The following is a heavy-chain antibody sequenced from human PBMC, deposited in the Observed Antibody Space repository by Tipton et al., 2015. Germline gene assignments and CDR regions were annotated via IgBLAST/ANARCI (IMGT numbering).Heavy chain of an antibody. CDR2: IFYTGST. D-gene: IGHD5-24*01. CDR3: ARDGYNSNYFDY. CDR1: GGAITSDGFY. V-gene: IGHV4-31*03. Sequence: TLSLTCTVSGGAITSDGFYWSWIRQHPGEGLEWIGYIFYTGSTYYNPSLKSRATLSVDTSKNQFSLKLSSVTAADTAVYYCARDGYNSNYFDYWGQGTLVTVSS. J-gene: IGHJ4*02.